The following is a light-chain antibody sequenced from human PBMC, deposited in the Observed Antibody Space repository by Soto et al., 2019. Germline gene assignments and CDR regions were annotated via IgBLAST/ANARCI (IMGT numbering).Light chain of an antibody. CDR1: QIVAYSH. Sequence: ENVLTQTPDTLSLSLGETATLSCRASQIVAYSHLAWYQQKPGQAPRLLIYGTFDRASGIPDRVIGSGSGADFTLTISRLEPEDFAVYFCQQYDTSPHTFGQGTKLEIK. CDR2: GTF. V-gene: IGKV3-20*01. CDR3: QQYDTSPHT. J-gene: IGKJ2*01.